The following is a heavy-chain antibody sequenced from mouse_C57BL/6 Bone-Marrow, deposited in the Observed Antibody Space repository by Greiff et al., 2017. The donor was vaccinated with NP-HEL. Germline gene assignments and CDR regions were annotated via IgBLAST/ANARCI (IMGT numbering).Heavy chain of an antibody. V-gene: IGHV1-5*01. CDR1: GYTFTSYW. Sequence: EVQLQQSGTVLARPGASVKMSCKTSGYTFTSYWMHWVKQRPGQGLEWIGAIYPGNSDTSYNQKFKGKAKLTAVTSASTAYMELSSLTNEDSAVYYCTSPYDYDQSSYAMDYWGQGTSVTVSS. D-gene: IGHD2-4*01. J-gene: IGHJ4*01. CDR3: TSPYDYDQSSYAMDY. CDR2: IYPGNSDT.